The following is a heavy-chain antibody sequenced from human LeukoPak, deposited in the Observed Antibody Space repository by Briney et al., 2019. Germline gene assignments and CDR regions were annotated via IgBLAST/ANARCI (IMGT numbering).Heavy chain of an antibody. CDR1: GYTLTELS. CDR2: FDPEDGET. CDR3: ATDPGDGPTMGGDY. D-gene: IGHD3-16*01. Sequence: VASVKVSCKVSGYTLTELSMHWVRQAPGKGLEWMGGFDPEDGETIYAQKFQGRVTMTEDTSTDTAYMELSSLRSEDTAVYYCATDPGDGPTMGGDYWGQGTLVTVSS. V-gene: IGHV1-24*01. J-gene: IGHJ4*02.